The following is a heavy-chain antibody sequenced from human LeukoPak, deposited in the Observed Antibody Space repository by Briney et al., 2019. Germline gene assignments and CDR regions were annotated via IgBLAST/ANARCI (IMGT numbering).Heavy chain of an antibody. CDR1: GFTFSSYS. D-gene: IGHD6-13*01. J-gene: IGHJ4*02. CDR3: ARDPSPYSSSWNHFDY. V-gene: IGHV3-23*01. CDR2: ISGSGGGT. Sequence: GGSLRLSCAASGFTFSSYSMSWVRQAPGKGLEWVAAISGSGGGTYYADSVKGRFTISRDNYKYTLYLQMNCLRAEDTAVYYCARDPSPYSSSWNHFDYWGQGTLVTVSS.